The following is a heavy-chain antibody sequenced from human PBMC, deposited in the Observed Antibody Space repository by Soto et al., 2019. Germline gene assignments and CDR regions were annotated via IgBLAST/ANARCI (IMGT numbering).Heavy chain of an antibody. D-gene: IGHD2-2*01. J-gene: IGHJ5*02. V-gene: IGHV4-31*03. CDR3: ARDLRYCSSTSCYSNWFDP. CDR1: GGSISSGGYY. Sequence: KPSETLSLTCIVSGGSISSGGYYWSWIRQHPGKGLEWIGYIYYSGSTYYNPSLKSRVTISVDTSKNQFSLKLSSVTAADTAVYYCARDLRYCSSTSCYSNWFDPWGQGTLVTVSS. CDR2: IYYSGST.